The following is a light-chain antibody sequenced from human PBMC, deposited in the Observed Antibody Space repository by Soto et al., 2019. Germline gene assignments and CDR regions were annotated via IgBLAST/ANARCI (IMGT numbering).Light chain of an antibody. J-gene: IGKJ5*01. CDR1: QSVSSN. CDR2: GAS. V-gene: IGKV3-15*01. Sequence: EIVMTQSPATLSVSQGERASPSCRTSQSVSSNLAWYQQKPGQAPRLLIYGASTRATGIPARFSGSGSGTEFTLTISSLQSEDFGLYYCQQYNNWPPITFGQGTRLEIK. CDR3: QQYNNWPPIT.